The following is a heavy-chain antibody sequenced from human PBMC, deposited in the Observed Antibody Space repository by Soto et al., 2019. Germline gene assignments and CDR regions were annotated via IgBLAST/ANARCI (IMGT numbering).Heavy chain of an antibody. J-gene: IGHJ4*02. V-gene: IGHV4-39*01. CDR2: IYYSGST. CDR1: GGSISSSSYY. D-gene: IGHD6-19*01. Sequence: SETLSLTCTVSGGSISSSSYYWGWIRQPPGKGLEWIGSIYYSGSTYYNPSLKSRVTISVDTSKNQFSLKLSSVTAADTAVYYCARFREDSSGWYYYFDNWGQGTLVIVSS. CDR3: ARFREDSSGWYYYFDN.